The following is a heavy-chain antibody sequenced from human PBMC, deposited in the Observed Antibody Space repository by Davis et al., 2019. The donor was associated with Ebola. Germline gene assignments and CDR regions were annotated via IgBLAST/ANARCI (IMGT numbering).Heavy chain of an antibody. CDR2: IIPIFGTA. V-gene: IGHV1-69*13. CDR1: GGTFSSYA. D-gene: IGHD3-3*01. Sequence: SVKVSCKASGGTFSSYAISWVRQAPGQGLEWMGGIIPIFGTANYAQKFQGRVTITADESTSTAYMELSSLRSEDTAVYYCARTSEDFWSGYYWFDPWGQGTLVTVSS. CDR3: ARTSEDFWSGYYWFDP. J-gene: IGHJ5*02.